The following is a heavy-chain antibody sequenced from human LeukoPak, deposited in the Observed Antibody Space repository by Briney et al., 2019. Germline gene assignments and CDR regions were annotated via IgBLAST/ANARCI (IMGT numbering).Heavy chain of an antibody. CDR2: INPNSGGT. J-gene: IGHJ6*02. V-gene: IGHV1-2*02. CDR1: GFTFSSYG. D-gene: IGHD3-9*01. Sequence: GRSLRLSCAASGFTFSSYGMHWVRQAPGQGLEWMGWINPNSGGTNYAQKFQGRVTMTRDTSISTAYMELSRLRSDDTAVYYCARERPVFRYFEPLDYYYGMDVWGQGTTVTVSS. CDR3: ARERPVFRYFEPLDYYYGMDV.